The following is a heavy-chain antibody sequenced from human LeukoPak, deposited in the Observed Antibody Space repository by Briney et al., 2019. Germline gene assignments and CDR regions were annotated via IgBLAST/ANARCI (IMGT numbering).Heavy chain of an antibody. CDR2: IYYSGST. Sequence: SETLSLTCTVSGGSVNGYYWSWIRQPPGKGLEWIGYIYYSGSTNYNPSLKSRVTISIDTSKNQFSLKLSSVTAADTAVYYCVRDSSGWYFFDYWGQGTLVSVSS. V-gene: IGHV4-59*02. D-gene: IGHD6-19*01. CDR3: VRDSSGWYFFDY. CDR1: GGSVNGYY. J-gene: IGHJ4*02.